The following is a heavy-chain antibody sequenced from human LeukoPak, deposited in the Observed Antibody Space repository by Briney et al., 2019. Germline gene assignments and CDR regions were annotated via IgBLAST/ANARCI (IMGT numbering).Heavy chain of an antibody. Sequence: GGSLRLSCAASGFTSSSYDMLWVRQRPGKGLEWVSAIAIAGDTYSPASLEGRFTISRENPKNSLYLQMNSLRAGDTAVYYCTRAPPGSGWLIDYWGQGTLVTVSS. V-gene: IGHV3-13*04. CDR3: TRAPPGSGWLIDY. CDR2: IAIAGDT. J-gene: IGHJ4*02. D-gene: IGHD6-19*01. CDR1: GFTSSSYD.